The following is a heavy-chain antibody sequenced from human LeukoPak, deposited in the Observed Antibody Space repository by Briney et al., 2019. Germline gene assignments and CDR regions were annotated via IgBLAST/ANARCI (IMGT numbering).Heavy chain of an antibody. D-gene: IGHD2-15*01. CDR3: AREGVVGAYGHFDY. Sequence: SETLSLTCTHSGGSISGYYWSCIRQPPGRGLEWIGDIHYSGSTNYNTSIKSRVTISVDTSKNQFSLKLSSVTAADTAVYYCAREGVVGAYGHFDYWGQGTLVTVSS. CDR2: IHYSGST. J-gene: IGHJ4*02. CDR1: GGSISGYY. V-gene: IGHV4-59*12.